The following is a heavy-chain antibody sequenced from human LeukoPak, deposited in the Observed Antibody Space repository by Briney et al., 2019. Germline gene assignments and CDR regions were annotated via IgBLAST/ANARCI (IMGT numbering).Heavy chain of an antibody. D-gene: IGHD6-19*01. CDR3: ARDPPGDLSSGWYAYFQH. J-gene: IGHJ1*01. Sequence: PGGSLRLSCAASGFTFSSYSMNWVRQAPGKGLEWVSSISSSSSYIYYADSVKGRFTISRDNAKNSLYLQMNSLRAEDTAVYYCARDPPGDLSSGWYAYFQHWGQGTLVTVSS. V-gene: IGHV3-21*01. CDR1: GFTFSSYS. CDR2: ISSSSSYI.